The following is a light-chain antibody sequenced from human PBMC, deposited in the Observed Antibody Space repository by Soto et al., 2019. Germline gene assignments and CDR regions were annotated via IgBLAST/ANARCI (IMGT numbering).Light chain of an antibody. V-gene: IGKV1-39*01. CDR1: QSISSY. J-gene: IGKJ1*01. CDR3: QQCYSTPWT. CDR2: AAS. Sequence: DLPMTQSPSSLSASVGDRVTITCRASQSISSYLNWYQQKPGKAPKLLISAASSLQSGVPSRFSGSGSGTDFTLTISSLQPEDFATYYCQQCYSTPWTFGQGTKVEIK.